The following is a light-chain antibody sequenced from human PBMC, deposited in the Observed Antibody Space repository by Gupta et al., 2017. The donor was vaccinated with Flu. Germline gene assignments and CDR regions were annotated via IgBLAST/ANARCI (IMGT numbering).Light chain of an antibody. Sequence: DIQLTQSPSSLSASVGDRVTITCQTSQNIRNHLSWYHQRPGHAPKLLIFDASELHTGVPSRFSGSGSGTYFTLTIDTLQPEDIGAYYCQQYDSVGRTFGGGTNLEIK. CDR1: QNIRNH. J-gene: IGKJ4*01. CDR2: DAS. CDR3: QQYDSVGRT. V-gene: IGKV1-33*01.